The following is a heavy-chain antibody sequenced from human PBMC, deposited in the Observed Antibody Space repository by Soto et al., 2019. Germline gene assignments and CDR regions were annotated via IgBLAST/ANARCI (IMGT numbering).Heavy chain of an antibody. CDR2: IYYDGST. CDR1: GDSISSNY. Sequence: SETLSLTCTVSGDSISSNYWSWIRQSPEKGLEWIGSIYYDGSTHYNPSLKSRVTISIDTSKNQFSLWLSSVTAADTAVYYCASGRWLPLPSRWGQGTKVTVSS. D-gene: IGHD5-12*01. V-gene: IGHV4-59*08. CDR3: ASGRWLPLPSR. J-gene: IGHJ3*01.